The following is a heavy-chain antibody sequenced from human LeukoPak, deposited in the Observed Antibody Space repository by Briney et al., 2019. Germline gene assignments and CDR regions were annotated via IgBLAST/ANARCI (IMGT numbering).Heavy chain of an antibody. J-gene: IGHJ6*02. CDR3: ASRGFDYYYGMDV. Sequence: ASVKVSCKASGGTFSGYAISWVRQAPGQGLEWMGRIIPILGIANYAQKFQGRVTITADKSTSTAYMELSSLRSEDTAVYYCASRGFDYYYGMDVWGQGTTVTVSS. CDR2: IIPILGIA. CDR1: GGTFSGYA. D-gene: IGHD3-10*01. V-gene: IGHV1-69*04.